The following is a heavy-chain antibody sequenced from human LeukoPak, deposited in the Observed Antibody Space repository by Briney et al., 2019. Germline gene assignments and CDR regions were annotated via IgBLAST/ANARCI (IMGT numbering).Heavy chain of an antibody. Sequence: GGSLRLSCAASGFTFSSYVMQWVRQVPGKGLEWVAVISSDGSNKYYTDSVKGRFTISRDNSKNTLYLQMNSLRAEDTAVYYCAREWELLNWGQGTLVTVSS. CDR2: ISSDGSNK. V-gene: IGHV3-30*14. J-gene: IGHJ4*02. D-gene: IGHD1-26*01. CDR1: GFTFSSYV. CDR3: AREWELLN.